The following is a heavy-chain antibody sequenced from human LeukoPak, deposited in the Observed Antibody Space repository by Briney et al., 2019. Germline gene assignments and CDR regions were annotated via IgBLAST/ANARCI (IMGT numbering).Heavy chain of an antibody. D-gene: IGHD4-17*01. CDR3: AREDYGDLTYYYGMDV. J-gene: IGHJ6*02. V-gene: IGHV4-39*07. Sequence: PSETLSLTCTVSGGSISSSTYYWGWIRQPPGKGLEWIGSIYYSGSTYYNPSLKSRVTISVDTSKNQFSLKLSSVTAADTAVYYCAREDYGDLTYYYGMDVWGQGTTVTVSS. CDR1: GGSISSSTYY. CDR2: IYYSGST.